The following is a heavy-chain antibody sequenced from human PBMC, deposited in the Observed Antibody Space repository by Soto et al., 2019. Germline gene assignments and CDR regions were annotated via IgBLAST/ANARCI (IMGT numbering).Heavy chain of an antibody. CDR3: ARGEDAFFYYGLDV. CDR2: IYDTGISGYTPST. V-gene: IGHV4-59*01. J-gene: IGHJ6*02. Sequence: SEPLSLTGTVSGGSITSSYWSWIRRPPGKGLEWIAYIYDTGISGYTPSTSYNPSLKSRVTMSVDTSKSQFSLKLTSVTAADTAVYYCARGEDAFFYYGLDVWGQGITVTVSS. CDR1: GGSITSSY.